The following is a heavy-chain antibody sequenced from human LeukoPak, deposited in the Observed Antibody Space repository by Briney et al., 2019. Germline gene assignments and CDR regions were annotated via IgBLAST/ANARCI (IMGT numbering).Heavy chain of an antibody. V-gene: IGHV3-30*18. CDR2: ISYDGSNK. CDR1: GFTFSSYG. D-gene: IGHD1-26*01. CDR3: AKAGYSGSYDGY. Sequence: GRSLRLSCAASGFTFSSYGMHWVRKAPGKGLEWVAVISYDGSNKYYADSVKGRFTISRDDSKNTLYLQMNSLRAEDTAVYYCAKAGYSGSYDGYWGQGTLVTVSS. J-gene: IGHJ4*02.